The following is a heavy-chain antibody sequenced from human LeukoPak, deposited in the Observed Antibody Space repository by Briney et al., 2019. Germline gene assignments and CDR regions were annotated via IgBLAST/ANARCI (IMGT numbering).Heavy chain of an antibody. CDR2: INSSGGQT. J-gene: IGHJ5*01. Sequence: ASVKVSCKASGYTFISHYIHLVRQAPGQGLEWMGIINSSGGQTNYAQKFQGRVTMTRDTSTNTVYMELDGLTSEDTAIYYCARGLNWFDSWGQGTLITVAS. V-gene: IGHV1-46*01. CDR3: ARGLNWFDS. D-gene: IGHD6-19*01. CDR1: GYTFISHY.